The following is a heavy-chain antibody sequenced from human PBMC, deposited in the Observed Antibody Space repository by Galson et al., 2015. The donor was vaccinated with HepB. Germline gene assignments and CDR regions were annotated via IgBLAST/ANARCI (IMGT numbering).Heavy chain of an antibody. CDR2: ISYDGSNK. CDR1: GFTFSSYG. Sequence: SLRLSCAASGFTFSSYGMHWVRQAPGKGLEWVAVISYDGSNKYYADSVKGRFTISRDNSKNTLYLQMNSLRAEDTAVYYCAKDVALLWFGKPPGHHIDYWGQGTLVTVSS. J-gene: IGHJ4*02. CDR3: AKDVALLWFGKPPGHHIDY. V-gene: IGHV3-30*18. D-gene: IGHD3-10*01.